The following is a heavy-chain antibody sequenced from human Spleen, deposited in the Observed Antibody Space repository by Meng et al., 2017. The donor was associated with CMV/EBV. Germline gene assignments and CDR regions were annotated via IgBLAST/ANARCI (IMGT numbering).Heavy chain of an antibody. J-gene: IGHJ5*02. CDR3: ARGVLNGENWFDP. CDR2: MNTIIGHT. Sequence: CKASGGTFSTLAINWVRQAPGQGLEWMGWMNTIIGHTGYAQKFQGRVAMTRNTSISTAYMELSSLRSDDTAVYYCARGVLNGENWFDPWGQGTLVTVSS. V-gene: IGHV1-8*02. D-gene: IGHD2-8*01. CDR1: GGTFSTLA.